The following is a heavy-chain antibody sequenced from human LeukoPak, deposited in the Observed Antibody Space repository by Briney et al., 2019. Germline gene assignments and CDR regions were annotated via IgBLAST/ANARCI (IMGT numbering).Heavy chain of an antibody. J-gene: IGHJ4*02. Sequence: RPGGSLRLSCAASGFTFSSHWVHWVRQAPGKGLVRVSRINSDGSTTTYADSVKGRFTISRDNAKNTLYLQMNSLRAEDTAVYYCARGNYGFDYWGQGTLLTVSS. CDR3: ARGNYGFDY. V-gene: IGHV3-74*01. D-gene: IGHD3-16*01. CDR2: INSDGSTT. CDR1: GFTFSSHW.